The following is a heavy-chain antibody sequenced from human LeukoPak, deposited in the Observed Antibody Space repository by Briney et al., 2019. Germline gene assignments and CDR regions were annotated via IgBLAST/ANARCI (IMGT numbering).Heavy chain of an antibody. CDR3: ARGWGATGYLDY. Sequence: PSQTLSLTCTVSGGSISSGDYYWSWIRQPPGEGLEWIGYIYYSGSTNYNPSLKSRVTISVDTSKNQFSLKLSSVTAADTAVYYCARGWGATGYLDYWGQGTLVTVSS. V-gene: IGHV4-30-4*08. J-gene: IGHJ4*02. CDR1: GGSISSGDYY. D-gene: IGHD1-26*01. CDR2: IYYSGST.